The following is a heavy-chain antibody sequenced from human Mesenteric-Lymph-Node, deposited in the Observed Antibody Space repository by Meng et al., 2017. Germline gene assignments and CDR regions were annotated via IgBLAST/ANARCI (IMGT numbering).Heavy chain of an antibody. Sequence: EVQLLESGGGLVHPVGSLRLSCAASGFTFSSNGMNWVRQAPGKGLEWVSSISGSGPVTYYADSVKGRFTISRDNSKNTLYLQMNSLKAEDTAVYYCAKALTTVTTAVDYWGQGTLVTVSS. CDR3: AKALTTVTTAVDY. D-gene: IGHD4-17*01. CDR1: GFTFSSNG. V-gene: IGHV3-23*01. J-gene: IGHJ4*02. CDR2: ISGSGPVT.